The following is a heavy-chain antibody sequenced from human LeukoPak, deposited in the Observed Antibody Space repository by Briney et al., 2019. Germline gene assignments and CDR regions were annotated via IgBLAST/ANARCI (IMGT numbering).Heavy chain of an antibody. D-gene: IGHD2-21*02. CDR2: IIPIFGIA. V-gene: IGHV1-69*04. Sequence: SVKVSCKASGGTFSSYAINWVRQAPGQGLEWMGRIIPIFGIANYAQKFQGRVTITADTSTSTAYMELSSLRSEDTAVYYCARNRCGGDCYADDAFDIWGQGTMVTVSS. CDR1: GGTFSSYA. J-gene: IGHJ3*02. CDR3: ARNRCGGDCYADDAFDI.